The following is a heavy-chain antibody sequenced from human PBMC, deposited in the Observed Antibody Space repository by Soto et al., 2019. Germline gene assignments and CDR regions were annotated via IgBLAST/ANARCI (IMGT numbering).Heavy chain of an antibody. Sequence: EVQLVESGGGLVQPGGSLRLSCEASGFTFSNFDINWVRQAPGKGLEWVSHISSSSTTIYYAESVKGRFTISRDNAKNSLYRQTSSLTGEDTAVYYCATSFITTIGTTAWGQGTLVTVSS. V-gene: IGHV3-48*01. D-gene: IGHD1-1*01. CDR3: ATSFITTIGTTA. J-gene: IGHJ4*02. CDR1: GFTFSNFD. CDR2: ISSSSTTI.